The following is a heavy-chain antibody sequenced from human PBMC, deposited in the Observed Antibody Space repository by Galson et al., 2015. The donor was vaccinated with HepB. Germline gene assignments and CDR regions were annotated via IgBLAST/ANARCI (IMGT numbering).Heavy chain of an antibody. D-gene: IGHD6-19*01. CDR3: ARADGSGWYSWFDP. CDR2: TYYRSRWSS. V-gene: IGHV6-1*01. J-gene: IGHJ5*02. Sequence: CAISGDSVSSSSAAWTWIRQSPSRGLEWLGKTYYRSRWSSDYAISAKSRITISSDTSKNQFSLQLNSVTPEDTAVYYCARADGSGWYSWFDPWGQGILVTVSS. CDR1: GDSVSSSSAA.